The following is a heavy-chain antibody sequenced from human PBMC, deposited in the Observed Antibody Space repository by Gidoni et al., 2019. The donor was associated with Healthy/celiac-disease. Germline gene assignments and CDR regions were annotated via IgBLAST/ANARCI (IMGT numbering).Heavy chain of an antibody. J-gene: IGHJ4*02. CDR1: GFPFRSDG. V-gene: IGHV3-33*01. CDR3: ARDTTVTAFLFDY. CDR2: IWYDGSNK. Sequence: QVQLVESGGGVVKPGRSLRLSCAASGFPFRSDGMHWVRQAPGKGLEWVAVIWYDGSNKYYADSVKGRFTISRDNSKNTLYLQMNSLRAEDTAVYYCARDTTVTAFLFDYWGQGTLVTVSS. D-gene: IGHD4-17*01.